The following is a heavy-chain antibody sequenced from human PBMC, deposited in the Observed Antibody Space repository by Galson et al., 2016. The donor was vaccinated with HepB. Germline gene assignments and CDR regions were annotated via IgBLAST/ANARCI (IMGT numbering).Heavy chain of an antibody. CDR2: TYYRSKWYN. CDR3: AGHLRMGRTSNGLDV. J-gene: IGHJ6*02. Sequence: CAISGDSVSSNNAIWNWIRQSPSRGLEWLGRTYYRSKWYNDYGVSVKSRITIIPDTSKNQISLQLTSVTPEDTAVYYCAGHLRMGRTSNGLDVWGQGTTVTVSS. V-gene: IGHV6-1*01. D-gene: IGHD1/OR15-1a*01. CDR1: GDSVSSNNAI.